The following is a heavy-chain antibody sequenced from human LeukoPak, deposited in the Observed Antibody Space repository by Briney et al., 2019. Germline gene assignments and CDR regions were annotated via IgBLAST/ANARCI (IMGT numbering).Heavy chain of an antibody. CDR1: AYNFTNSG. CDR2: ISAYYDKT. V-gene: IGHV1-18*01. J-gene: IGHJ4*02. CDR3: AKSGAATISKGFDS. Sequence: ASVTVSCKASAYNFTNSGISWVRQAPGHGLEWMGWISAYYDKTYYAQKFLDRVTLTTDTSTSTAYMDLRSLKSDTTAVYYCAKSGAATISKGFDSWGQGTLVTVSS. D-gene: IGHD5-12*01.